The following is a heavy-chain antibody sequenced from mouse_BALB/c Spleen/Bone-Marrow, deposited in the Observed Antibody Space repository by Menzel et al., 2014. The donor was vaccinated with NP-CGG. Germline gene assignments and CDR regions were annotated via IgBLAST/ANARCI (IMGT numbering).Heavy chain of an antibody. CDR2: IDPANGNT. J-gene: IGHJ2*01. Sequence: LKESGAELVKPGASVKLSCTASGFNIKDTYMHWVKQRPEQGLEWIGRIDPANGNTKYDPKFQGKATITADTSSNTAYLQLSSLTSEDTAVYYCARYSYGSRGYYFDYWGQGTTLTVSS. V-gene: IGHV14-3*02. CDR3: ARYSYGSRGYYFDY. D-gene: IGHD1-1*01. CDR1: GFNIKDTY.